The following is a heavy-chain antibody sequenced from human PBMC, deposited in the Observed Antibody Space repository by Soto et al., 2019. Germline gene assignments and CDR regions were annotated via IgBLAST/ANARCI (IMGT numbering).Heavy chain of an antibody. V-gene: IGHV3-74*01. CDR3: VRDRGYSGYDN. CDR1: GFTFNNYW. CDR2: INTDGSST. J-gene: IGHJ4*02. Sequence: GGSLRLSCVASGFTFNNYWMHWVRQVPGKGLVWLARINTDGSSTTYADSVKGRFTMSRDNAKKTLFLQLNSLRVEDTAMYYCVRDRGYSGYDNWGQGTLVTVSS. D-gene: IGHD5-12*01.